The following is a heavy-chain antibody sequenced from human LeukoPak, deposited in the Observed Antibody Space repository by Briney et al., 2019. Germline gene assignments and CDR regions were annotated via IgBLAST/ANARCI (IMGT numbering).Heavy chain of an antibody. Sequence: PGGSLRLSCAASGFTFSNYGMHWVRQAPGKGLEWVAVISYDGSNKYYADSVKGRFTISRDNSKNTLYLQMNSLRAEDTAVYYCAKDPMSNSYYFDYWGQGTLVTVSS. J-gene: IGHJ4*02. CDR2: ISYDGSNK. V-gene: IGHV3-30*18. CDR3: AKDPMSNSYYFDY. CDR1: GFTFSNYG.